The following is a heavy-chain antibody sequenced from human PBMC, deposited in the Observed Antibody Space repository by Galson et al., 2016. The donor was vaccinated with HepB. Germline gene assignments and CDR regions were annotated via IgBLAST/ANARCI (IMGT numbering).Heavy chain of an antibody. CDR2: IKRITDGGTT. CDR3: TIARYSSGDYYTY. CDR1: GFTFSYAW. D-gene: IGHD3-10*01. V-gene: IGHV3-15*01. J-gene: IGHJ4*02. Sequence: SLRLSCAASGFTFSYAWMGWVRQAPGKGLEWVGRIKRITDGGTTDYAAPVKGRFTISRDDSENRLYLQMNSLKTEDTGVYYCTIARYSSGDYYTYWGQGTLVTVSS.